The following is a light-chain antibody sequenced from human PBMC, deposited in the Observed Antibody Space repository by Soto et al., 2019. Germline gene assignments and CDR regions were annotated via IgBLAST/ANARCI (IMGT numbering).Light chain of an antibody. CDR2: SNN. CDR1: RSNIGSNY. J-gene: IGLJ3*02. Sequence: QLVLTQPPSASGTPGQRVSISCSGSRSNIGSNYVSWYQQLPGTAPKLLIYSNNQRPSGVPDRFSGSKSGTSASLAISGLRSEDEADYYCAAWDDSLNGPVFGGGTKLTVL. CDR3: AAWDDSLNGPV. V-gene: IGLV1-47*02.